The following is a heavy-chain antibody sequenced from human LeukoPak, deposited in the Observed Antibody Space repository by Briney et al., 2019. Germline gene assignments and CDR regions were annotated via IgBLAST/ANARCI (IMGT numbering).Heavy chain of an antibody. V-gene: IGHV3-23*01. J-gene: IGHJ4*02. CDR1: GFTFSSYA. Sequence: GGSLRLCCAASGFTFSSYAMSWVRQAPGKGLEWVSAISDSGGATFYADSVKGRFTISRDNSKNTLYPQMNSLRAEDTAVYYCAKLILASGATGYRGQGALVTVSS. CDR3: AKLILASGATGY. CDR2: ISDSGGAT. D-gene: IGHD1-26*01.